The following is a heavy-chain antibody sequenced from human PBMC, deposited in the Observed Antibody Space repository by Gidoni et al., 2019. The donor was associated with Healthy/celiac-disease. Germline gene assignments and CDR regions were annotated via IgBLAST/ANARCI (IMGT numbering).Heavy chain of an antibody. J-gene: IGHJ2*01. V-gene: IGHV4-31*03. CDR2: IYYSGST. Sequence: QVQLQESGPGLVKPSQPLSLTCTVSSGSISSGGYYWSWIRQHPGKGLEWMGYIYYSGSTYYNPALKSRVTISVDTSKNQFSLKLSSVTAADTAVYYCARVGGYCSSTSCYYWYFDLWGRGTLVTVSS. CDR3: ARVGGYCSSTSCYYWYFDL. D-gene: IGHD2-2*01. CDR1: SGSISSGGYY.